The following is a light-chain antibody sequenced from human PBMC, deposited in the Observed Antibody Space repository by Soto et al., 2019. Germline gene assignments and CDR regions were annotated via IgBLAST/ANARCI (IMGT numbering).Light chain of an antibody. CDR3: LLYSGSPMYT. J-gene: IGKJ2*01. CDR2: GAS. Sequence: EIVLTQSPGSLSLSPGERATLSCRASQSVSSGSLAWYQQKPGQAPRLLIYGASSRATGVPDRFSGSGSGTDFTLTISRLEPEDFAVYYCLLYSGSPMYTFGQGTRLDIK. CDR1: QSVSSGS. V-gene: IGKV3-20*01.